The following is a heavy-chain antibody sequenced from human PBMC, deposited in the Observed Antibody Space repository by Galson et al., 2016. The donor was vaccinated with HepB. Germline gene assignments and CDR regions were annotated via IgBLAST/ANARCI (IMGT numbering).Heavy chain of an antibody. V-gene: IGHV4-59*08. CDR3: ARHGRSGSPYASRGVFISGFDY. CDR1: GGSITSYY. J-gene: IGHJ4*02. CDR2: VSNSGST. D-gene: IGHD1-26*01. Sequence: ETLSLTCTASGGSITSYYWSWVRQPPGKGLEWIGYVSNSGSTNYMPSLKSRVTISVDTSRSQISLKLISVTAADTAVYYCARHGRSGSPYASRGVFISGFDYWGQGSLVTVSS.